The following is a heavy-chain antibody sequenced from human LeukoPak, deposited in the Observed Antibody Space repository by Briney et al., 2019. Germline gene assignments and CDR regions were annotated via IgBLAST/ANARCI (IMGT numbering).Heavy chain of an antibody. Sequence: GGSLRLSCAASGFTFTNSWMAWVRQAPGKGLEWVANIKQDGSTKQYVDSLKGRFTISRDNPKNSLYLQMNSLRADDTAVYYCARDTDGSLDYWGQGILVTVAS. D-gene: IGHD1-26*01. CDR2: IKQDGSTK. J-gene: IGHJ4*02. CDR1: GFTFTNSW. CDR3: ARDTDGSLDY. V-gene: IGHV3-7*01.